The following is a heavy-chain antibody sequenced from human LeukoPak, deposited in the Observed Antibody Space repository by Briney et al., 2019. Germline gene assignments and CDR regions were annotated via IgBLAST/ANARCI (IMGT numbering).Heavy chain of an antibody. D-gene: IGHD3-3*01. CDR3: ARDRYDSKRYYYYMDV. Sequence: PSQTLSLTCTVSGGSISSGSYYWSWIRQPAGKGLEWIGRIYTSGSTNYNPSPKSRVTISVDTSKNQFSLKLSSVTAADTAVYYCARDRYDSKRYYYYMDVWGKGTTVTVSS. V-gene: IGHV4-61*02. J-gene: IGHJ6*03. CDR1: GGSISSGSYY. CDR2: IYTSGST.